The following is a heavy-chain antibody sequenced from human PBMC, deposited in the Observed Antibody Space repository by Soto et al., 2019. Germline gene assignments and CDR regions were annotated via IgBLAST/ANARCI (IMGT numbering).Heavy chain of an antibody. CDR2: ISGSGGST. CDR3: AKDLIVYDFWSGYEDGMDV. V-gene: IGHV3-23*01. CDR1: GFTFSSYA. Sequence: GGSLRLSCAASGFTFSSYAMSWVRQAPGKGLEWVSAISGSGGSTYYADSVKGRFTISRDNSKNTLYLQMNSLRAEDTAVYYCAKDLIVYDFWSGYEDGMDVWGQGTTVTVSS. D-gene: IGHD3-3*01. J-gene: IGHJ6*02.